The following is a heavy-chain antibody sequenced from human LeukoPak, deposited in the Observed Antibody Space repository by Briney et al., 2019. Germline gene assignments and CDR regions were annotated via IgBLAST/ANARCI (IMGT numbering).Heavy chain of an antibody. CDR2: IYYSGST. Sequence: SETLSLTCTVSGGSISSYYWSWIRQPPGKGLEWIGYIYYSGSTNYNLSLKSRVTISVDTSKNQFSLKLSSVTAADTAVYYCATNSEEYQLLFRAFDIWGQGTMVTVSS. CDR1: GGSISSYY. CDR3: ATNSEEYQLLFRAFDI. J-gene: IGHJ3*02. V-gene: IGHV4-59*01. D-gene: IGHD2-2*01.